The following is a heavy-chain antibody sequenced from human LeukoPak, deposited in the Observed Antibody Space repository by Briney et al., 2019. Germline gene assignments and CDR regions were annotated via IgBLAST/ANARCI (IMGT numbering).Heavy chain of an antibody. V-gene: IGHV1-18*01. CDR1: GYTFTSSG. CDR2: ISACNGNT. D-gene: IGHD5-18*01. Sequence: ASVKVSCKASGYTFTSSGISWVRQAPGQGLEWMGWISACNGNTNYAQNLQGRLTMTRDTSTSTAYMELSSLRSEDTAVYYCARDQGYSYGYGNFDYWGQGTLVTVSS. CDR3: ARDQGYSYGYGNFDY. J-gene: IGHJ4*02.